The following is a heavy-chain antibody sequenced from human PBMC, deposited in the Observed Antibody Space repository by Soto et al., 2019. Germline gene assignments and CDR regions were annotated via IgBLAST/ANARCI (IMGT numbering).Heavy chain of an antibody. D-gene: IGHD1-26*01. Sequence: QVQLQESGPGQVKPSQTLSLTCIVSGDSLTSGGYYWSWIRQHPGKGLQWLGYIYYRGNTFYNPSLKSRVSISIDTSKNQFSLNLTSVTAADTAVYFCARETGFSGSWAPEAWGQGTLVSVSS. CDR1: GDSLTSGGYY. CDR3: ARETGFSGSWAPEA. V-gene: IGHV4-31*03. J-gene: IGHJ5*02. CDR2: IYYRGNT.